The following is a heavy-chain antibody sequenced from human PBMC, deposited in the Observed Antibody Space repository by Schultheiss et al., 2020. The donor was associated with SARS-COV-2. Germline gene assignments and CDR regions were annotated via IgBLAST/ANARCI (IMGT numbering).Heavy chain of an antibody. D-gene: IGHD2-2*02. CDR1: GYSISSGYY. V-gene: IGHV4-61*02. J-gene: IGHJ5*02. CDR2: IYTSGST. CDR3: ARVYGGSDP. Sequence: SETLSLTCAVSGYSISSGYYWSWIRQPAGKGLEWIGRIYTSGSTNYNPSLKSRVTISVDTSKNQFSLKLSSVTAEDTAVYYCARVYGGSDPWGQGTLVTVSS.